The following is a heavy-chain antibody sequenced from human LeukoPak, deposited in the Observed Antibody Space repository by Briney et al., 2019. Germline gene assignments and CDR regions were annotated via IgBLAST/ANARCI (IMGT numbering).Heavy chain of an antibody. J-gene: IGHJ4*02. Sequence: SGPTLVKPTQTLTLTCTFSGFSLTTSGVGVGWIRQPPGKALEWLALIYWNDNKVYSPPLKSRLTITKDTSKNQVVLTMANMDPVDTATYYCAHRRGYTYGQKFDYWGQGSLVTVSS. CDR3: AHRRGYTYGQKFDY. V-gene: IGHV2-5*01. CDR2: IYWNDNK. CDR1: GFSLTTSGVG. D-gene: IGHD5-18*01.